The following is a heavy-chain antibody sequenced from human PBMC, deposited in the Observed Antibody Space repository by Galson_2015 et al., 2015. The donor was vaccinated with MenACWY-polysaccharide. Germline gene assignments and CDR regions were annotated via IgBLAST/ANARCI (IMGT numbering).Heavy chain of an antibody. Sequence: SVKVSCKASGYTLTNYGVSWLRQAPGQGLEWMGWISAYSGNTDYAQKLQGRVTMTTDTSTSTAYMELRSLRSDDTAVYYCARDGPYGLGSYYAFDIWGQGTMVTVSS. V-gene: IGHV1-18*01. CDR3: ARDGPYGLGSYYAFDI. D-gene: IGHD3-10*01. CDR1: GYTLTNYG. J-gene: IGHJ3*02. CDR2: ISAYSGNT.